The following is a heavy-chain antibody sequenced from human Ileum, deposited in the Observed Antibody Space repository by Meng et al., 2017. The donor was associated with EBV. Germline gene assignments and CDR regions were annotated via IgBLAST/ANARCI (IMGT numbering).Heavy chain of an antibody. CDR1: GDSVSSNSAA. Sequence: QQTRPGLVKPTPTLSLHCATSGDSVSSNSAAWNWIRQSPSRGLEWLGRTYYRSKWYNDYAVSVKSRITINPDTSKNQFSLQLNSVTPEDTAVYYCARDSSSSAYSPFDYWGQGTLVTVSS. D-gene: IGHD3-22*01. CDR2: TYYRSKWYN. J-gene: IGHJ4*02. CDR3: ARDSSSSAYSPFDY. V-gene: IGHV6-1*01.